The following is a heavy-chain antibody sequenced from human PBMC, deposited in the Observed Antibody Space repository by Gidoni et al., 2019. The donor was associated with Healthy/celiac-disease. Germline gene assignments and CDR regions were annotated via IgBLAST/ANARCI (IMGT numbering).Heavy chain of an antibody. D-gene: IGHD3-22*01. CDR2: INAGNGNT. J-gene: IGHJ4*02. CDR3: ARDRGNYYDRSGFGY. CDR1: GYTVTSYA. Sequence: QVQLVQSRAAVKKPGASVKVSCKASGYTVTSYAMHWVRHAPGQRLEWMGWINAGNGNTKDSQKCQGRVTMTSETYASIDHMEMSSRRSEDTVVYYCARDRGNYYDRSGFGYWGQGTLVTVSS. V-gene: IGHV1-3*01.